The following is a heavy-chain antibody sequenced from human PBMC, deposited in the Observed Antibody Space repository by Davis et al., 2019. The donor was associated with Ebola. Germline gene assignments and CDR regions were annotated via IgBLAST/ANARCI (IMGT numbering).Heavy chain of an antibody. CDR3: TRSGGSGWFLNWFDT. CDR2: INPISGGA. Sequence: ASVKVSCKASGSTFTGYSMHWVRQAPGQGLEWMGWINPISGGADYARKYQGRVTMTRDTSITTAYMVLNRLRSDDTAVYYCTRSGGSGWFLNWFDTWGQGTLVTVSS. D-gene: IGHD6-19*01. V-gene: IGHV1-2*02. J-gene: IGHJ5*02. CDR1: GSTFTGYS.